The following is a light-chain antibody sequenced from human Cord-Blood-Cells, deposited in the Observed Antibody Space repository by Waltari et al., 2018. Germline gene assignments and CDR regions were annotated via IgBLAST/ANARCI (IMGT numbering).Light chain of an antibody. CDR3: QSYDSSNRV. J-gene: IGLJ3*02. CDR2: EDN. Sequence: NFMLTQPHSVSESPGKTVTISCTRRSGSIASNYVQGYQQPPGSSPTTVIYEDNQRPSGVPDRFSGSIDSSSNSASLTISGLKTEDEADYYCQSYDSSNRVFGGGTKLTVL. V-gene: IGLV6-57*01. CDR1: SGSIASNY.